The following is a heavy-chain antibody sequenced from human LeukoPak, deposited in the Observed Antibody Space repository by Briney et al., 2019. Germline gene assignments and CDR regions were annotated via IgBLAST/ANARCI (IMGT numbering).Heavy chain of an antibody. CDR1: GGSFSGYY. D-gene: IGHD6-13*01. V-gene: IGHV4-34*01. CDR2: INHSGST. CDR3: ARKYSSSRYNWFDP. J-gene: IGHJ5*02. Sequence: KTSETLSLTCAVYGGSFSGYYWSWIRQPPEKGLEWIGEINHSGSTNYNPSLKSRVTISVDTSKNQFSLKLSSVTAADTAVYYCARKYSSSRYNWFDPWGQGTLVTVSS.